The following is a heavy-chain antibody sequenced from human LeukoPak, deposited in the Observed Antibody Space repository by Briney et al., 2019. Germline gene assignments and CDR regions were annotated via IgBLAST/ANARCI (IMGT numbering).Heavy chain of an antibody. CDR2: IKEDASQI. Sequence: PGGSLRLSCVASGFTFSASWMSWVRQAPGKGLEWVANIKEDASQIGYIDSVKGRFTISRDNARNSVYLQMDSLRVEDTAVYYCVKDTWAVVTAILDYWGQGILVTVSS. D-gene: IGHD2-21*02. CDR1: GFTFSASW. J-gene: IGHJ4*02. CDR3: VKDTWAVVTAILDY. V-gene: IGHV3-7*01.